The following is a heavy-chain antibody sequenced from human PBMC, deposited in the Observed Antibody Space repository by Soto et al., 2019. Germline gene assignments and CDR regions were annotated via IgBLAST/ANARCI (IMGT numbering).Heavy chain of an antibody. CDR3: ARGAPYDSSGYYSYFDY. CDR1: GGTFSSYA. Sequence: QVQLVQSGAEVKKPGSSVKVSCKASGGTFSSYAISWVRQAPGQGLEWMGGIIPIFGTANYAQKFQGRVTMTADESTSTADMELSSRRSEDTAVYYCARGAPYDSSGYYSYFDYWGQGTLVTVSS. CDR2: IIPIFGTA. J-gene: IGHJ4*02. D-gene: IGHD3-22*01. V-gene: IGHV1-69*01.